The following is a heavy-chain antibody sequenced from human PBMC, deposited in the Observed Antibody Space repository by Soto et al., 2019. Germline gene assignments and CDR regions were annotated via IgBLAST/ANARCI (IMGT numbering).Heavy chain of an antibody. J-gene: IGHJ6*02. CDR2: IRSKAYGGTT. D-gene: IGHD1-20*01. CDR3: TRDPLNNWNSYYYYGMDV. V-gene: IGHV3-49*04. Sequence: GGSLRLSCTASGFTFGDYAVSWVRQAPGKGLEWVGFIRSKAYGGTTEYAASVKGRFTISRDDSKSIAYLQMNSLKTEDTAVYYCTRDPLNNWNSYYYYGMDVWGQGTTVTVSS. CDR1: GFTFGDYA.